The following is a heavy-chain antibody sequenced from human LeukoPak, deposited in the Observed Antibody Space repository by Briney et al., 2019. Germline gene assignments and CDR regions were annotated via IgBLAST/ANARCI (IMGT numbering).Heavy chain of an antibody. Sequence: GGSLGLSCAASGFTFSSYGIHWVRQAPGKGLEWVAVISYDGSNKYYADSVKGRFTISRDNSKNTLYLQMNSLRAEDTAVYYCAKAPHSELFLIDFWGQGTLVTVSS. CDR3: AKAPHSELFLIDF. D-gene: IGHD1-7*01. CDR2: ISYDGSNK. J-gene: IGHJ4*02. V-gene: IGHV3-30*18. CDR1: GFTFSSYG.